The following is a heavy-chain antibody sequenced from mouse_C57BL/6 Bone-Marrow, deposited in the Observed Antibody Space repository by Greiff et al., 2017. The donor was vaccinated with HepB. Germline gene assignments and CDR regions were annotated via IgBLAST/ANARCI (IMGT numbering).Heavy chain of an antibody. D-gene: IGHD1-1*01. V-gene: IGHV5-6*01. Sequence: EVKLQESGGDLVKPGGSLKLSCAASGFTFSSYGMSWVRQTPDKRLEWVATISSGGSYTYYPDSVKGRFTISRDNAKNTLYLQMSSLKSEDTAMYYCARLTTVRDYFDYWGQGTTLTVSS. CDR2: ISSGGSYT. J-gene: IGHJ2*01. CDR3: ARLTTVRDYFDY. CDR1: GFTFSSYG.